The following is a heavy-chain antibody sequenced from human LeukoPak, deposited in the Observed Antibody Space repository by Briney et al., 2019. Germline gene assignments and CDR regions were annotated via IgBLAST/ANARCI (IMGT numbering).Heavy chain of an antibody. D-gene: IGHD3-9*01. CDR2: IIPIFGTA. Sequence: SVKVSCKASGGTFSGYAISWVRQAPGQGLEWMGGIIPIFGTANYAQKFQGRVTITADESTSTAYMELSRLRSEDTAVYYCARLRYFDWGDYYYYYYMDVWGKGTTVTVSS. V-gene: IGHV1-69*13. CDR1: GGTFSGYA. CDR3: ARLRYFDWGDYYYYYYMDV. J-gene: IGHJ6*03.